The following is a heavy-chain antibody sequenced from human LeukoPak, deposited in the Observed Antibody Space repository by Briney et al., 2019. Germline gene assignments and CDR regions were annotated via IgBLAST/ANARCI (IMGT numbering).Heavy chain of an antibody. CDR3: AKDFGSGSYYNVYFDY. D-gene: IGHD3-10*01. CDR2: ISGSGGST. J-gene: IGHJ4*02. V-gene: IGHV3-23*01. CDR1: GFTFSSYA. Sequence: GGSLRLSCAASGFTFSSYAMSRVRQAPGKGLEWVSAISGSGGSTYYADSVKGRFTISRDNSKNTLYLQMNSLRAEDTAVYYCAKDFGSGSYYNVYFDYWGQGTLVTVSS.